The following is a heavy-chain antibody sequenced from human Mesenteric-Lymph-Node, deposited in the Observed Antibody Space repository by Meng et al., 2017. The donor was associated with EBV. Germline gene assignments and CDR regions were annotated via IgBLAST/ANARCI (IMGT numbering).Heavy chain of an antibody. CDR2: INHSGTT. J-gene: IGHJ4*02. CDR3: ARLGNGH. CDR1: GESFSGYY. Sequence: QVQLQESGPGLVKPSETLSLTCAGYGESFSGYYWSWIRQPPGKGLEWIGEINHSGTTNYNPSLESRVTISVDTSKNQLSLKLTSLTAADTAVYYCARLGNGHWGQGTLVTVSS. V-gene: IGHV4-34*10.